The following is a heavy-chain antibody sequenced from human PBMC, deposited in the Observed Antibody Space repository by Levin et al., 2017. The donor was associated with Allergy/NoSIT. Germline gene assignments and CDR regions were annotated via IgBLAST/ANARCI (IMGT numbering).Heavy chain of an antibody. D-gene: IGHD1-7*01. V-gene: IGHV1-18*01. CDR3: ARDLWNNWNFMFGYMDV. CDR2: ISAYNGNT. Sequence: ASVKVSCKASGYTFTSYGISWVRQAPGQGLEWMGWISAYNGNTNYAQKLQGRVTMTTDTSTSTAYMELRSLRSDDTAVYYCARDLWNNWNFMFGYMDVWGKGTTVTVSS. CDR1: GYTFTSYG. J-gene: IGHJ6*03.